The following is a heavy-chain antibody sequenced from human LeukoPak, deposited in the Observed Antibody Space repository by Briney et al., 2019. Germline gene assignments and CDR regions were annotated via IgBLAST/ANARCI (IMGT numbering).Heavy chain of an antibody. CDR1: GYTFTMYY. CDR3: ARSSITMVRGVMVSGAFDI. CDR2: INPSDGAT. J-gene: IGHJ3*02. V-gene: IGHV1-46*01. Sequence: GASVKVSCKASGYTFTMYYIHWVRQAPGQGLEWMGMINPSDGATTYAQRFQGRVTMTRDMSTTTVHMDQRSLRSEDTAVYYCARSSITMVRGVMVSGAFDIWGQGTMVTVSS. D-gene: IGHD3-10*01.